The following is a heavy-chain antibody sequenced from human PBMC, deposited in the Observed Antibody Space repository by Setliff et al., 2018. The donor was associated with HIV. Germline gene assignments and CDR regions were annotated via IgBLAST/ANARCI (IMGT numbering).Heavy chain of an antibody. CDR2: ISGSGGTT. Sequence: GSLRLSCAASGFTFTSFAMSWVRQAPGKGLQWVSSISGSGGTTYYADSVKGRLTISRDNSRNTLYLQMNSRRVEDTAIYYCAKASSGGFPRNDAFDIWGQGTMGTVAS. J-gene: IGHJ3*02. CDR3: AKASSGGFPRNDAFDI. V-gene: IGHV3-23*01. CDR1: GFTFTSFA. D-gene: IGHD3-22*01.